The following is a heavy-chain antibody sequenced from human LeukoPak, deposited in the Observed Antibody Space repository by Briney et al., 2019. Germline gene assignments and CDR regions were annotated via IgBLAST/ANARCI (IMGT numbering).Heavy chain of an antibody. CDR3: ARDGKRYYDILTGYYRYNDY. J-gene: IGHJ4*02. CDR2: ISSSGSTL. D-gene: IGHD3-9*01. Sequence: GGSLRLSCAASGFTFTIYEMNWVRQAPGKGLEWVSYISSSGSTLYYADSVKGRFTISRDNARNSLYLQMNSLRAEDTAVYYCARDGKRYYDILTGYYRYNDYWGQGTLVTVSS. CDR1: GFTFTIYE. V-gene: IGHV3-48*03.